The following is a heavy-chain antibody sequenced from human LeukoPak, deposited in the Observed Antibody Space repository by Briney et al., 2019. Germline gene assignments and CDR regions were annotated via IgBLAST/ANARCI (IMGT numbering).Heavy chain of an antibody. D-gene: IGHD6-13*01. J-gene: IGHJ4*02. CDR1: EFTFSGYW. CDR2: INQDGSEE. CDR3: ARDGFVGAADY. Sequence: GGSLRLSCAASEFTFSGYWMNWVRQAPGKGPEWVANINQDGSEEHYVDPVKGRFTISRDNAKNSLFLQMNSLRVEDTAVFYCARDGFVGAADYWGQGTLVTVSS. V-gene: IGHV3-7*01.